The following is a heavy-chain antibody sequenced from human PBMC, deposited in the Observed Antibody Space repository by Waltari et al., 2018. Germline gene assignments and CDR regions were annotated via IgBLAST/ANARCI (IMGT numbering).Heavy chain of an antibody. D-gene: IGHD7-27*01. CDR2: IYYSGIT. J-gene: IGHJ4*02. V-gene: IGHV4-39*01. CDR1: GGSISSSSYY. CDR3: AIDVTGAFDY. Sequence: QLQLQESGPGLVKPSETLSLTCTVSGGSISSSSYYWGWIRQPPGKGLEWIGSIYYSGITYYNPSLNSRVTISVDTSKNQFSLKLSSVTAADTAVYYCAIDVTGAFDYWGQGTLVTVSS.